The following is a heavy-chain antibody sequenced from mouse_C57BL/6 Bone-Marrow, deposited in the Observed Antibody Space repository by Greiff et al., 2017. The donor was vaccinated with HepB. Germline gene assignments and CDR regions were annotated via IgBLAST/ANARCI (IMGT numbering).Heavy chain of an antibody. V-gene: IGHV7-1*01. J-gene: IGHJ3*01. CDR2: SRNKANDYTT. CDR3: ARDASTGAWFAY. D-gene: IGHD4-1*02. CDR1: GFTFSDFY. Sequence: DVKLVESGGGLVQSGRSLRLSCATSGFTFSDFYMEWVRQAPGKGLEWIAASRNKANDYTTEYSASVKGRFIVSRDTSQSILYLQMNALRAEDTAIYYCARDASTGAWFAYWGQGTLVTVSA.